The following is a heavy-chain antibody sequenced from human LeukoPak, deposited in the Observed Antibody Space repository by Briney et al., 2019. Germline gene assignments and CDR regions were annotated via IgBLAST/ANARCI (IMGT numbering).Heavy chain of an antibody. CDR3: ARARCDPCGYGS. Sequence: TGGSLRLSCAASGFAVSNNYMSWVRQAPGKGLEWVAVIYDGGHTDYADSVKGRFTISRDSSKNTLYLQMNSLRPEDTAEYYCARARCDPCGYGSWGQGTLVTVSS. D-gene: IGHD3-22*01. CDR1: GFAVSNNY. J-gene: IGHJ5*02. V-gene: IGHV3-66*02. CDR2: IYDGGHT.